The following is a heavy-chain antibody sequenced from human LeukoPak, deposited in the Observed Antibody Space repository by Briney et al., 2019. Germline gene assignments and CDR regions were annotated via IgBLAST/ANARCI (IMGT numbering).Heavy chain of an antibody. V-gene: IGHV3-48*03. J-gene: IGHJ4*02. CDR2: ISGSGGTI. CDR3: SRGRLFGDY. CDR1: GSTFISYD. Sequence: GGSLRLSCAASGSTFISYDMNWVRQAPGKGLEWVSYISGSGGTIYYTDSVKGRFTISRDNAKNSLYLQMNSLRAEDTAVYYCSRGRLFGDYWGQGALVTVSS. D-gene: IGHD2-21*02.